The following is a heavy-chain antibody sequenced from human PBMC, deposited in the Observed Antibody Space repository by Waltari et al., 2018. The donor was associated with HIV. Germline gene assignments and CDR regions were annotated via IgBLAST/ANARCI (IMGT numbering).Heavy chain of an antibody. J-gene: IGHJ4*02. CDR1: GYTFTSYG. CDR3: ARGYGSGSSVGDFDY. Sequence: QVQLVQSGAEVKKPGASVKVSCKASGYTFTSYGISWVRPAPAQGLEWRGWISAYNGNTNYAQKLQGRVTMTTDTSTSTAYMELRSLRSDDTAVYYCARGYGSGSSVGDFDYWGQGTLVTVSS. CDR2: ISAYNGNT. V-gene: IGHV1-18*01. D-gene: IGHD3-10*01.